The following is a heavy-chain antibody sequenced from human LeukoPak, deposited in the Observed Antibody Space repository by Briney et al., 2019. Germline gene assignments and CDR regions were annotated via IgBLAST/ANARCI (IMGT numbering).Heavy chain of an antibody. CDR1: GYTFTGYY. V-gene: IGHV1-2*02. CDR2: INPNSGGT. J-gene: IGHJ6*02. CDR3: ARSRAIWFAFYYGMDV. Sequence: ASVKVSCKASGYTFTGYYMHWVRQAPGQGLEWMGWINPNSGGTNYAQKFQGRVTMTRDTSISTAYMELSRLRSADTAVYYCARSRAIWFAFYYGMDVWGQGTTVTVSS. D-gene: IGHD3-10*01.